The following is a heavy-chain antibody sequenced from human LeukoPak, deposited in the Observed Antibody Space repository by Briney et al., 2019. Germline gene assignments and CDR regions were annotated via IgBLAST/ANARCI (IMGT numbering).Heavy chain of an antibody. V-gene: IGHV3-23*01. CDR2: ISGSGGST. CDR1: GFSFSNYE. Sequence: PGGSLRLSCATSGFSFSNYEMNWVRQAPGKGLEWVSAISGSGGSTYYADSVKGRFTISRDNSKNTLYLQMNSLRADDTAVYYCAKRRGLELTYYYHMDVWGKGTTVTVSS. CDR3: AKRRGLELTYYYHMDV. D-gene: IGHD1-7*01. J-gene: IGHJ6*03.